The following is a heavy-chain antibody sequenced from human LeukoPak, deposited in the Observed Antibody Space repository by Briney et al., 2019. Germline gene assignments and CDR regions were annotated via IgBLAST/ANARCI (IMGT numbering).Heavy chain of an antibody. V-gene: IGHV1-2*02. CDR1: GYTFTCYY. J-gene: IGHJ4*02. CDR3: ARNPEYDSSGYYYFDY. CDR2: INPNSGGT. D-gene: IGHD3-22*01. Sequence: ASVKVSCKASGYTFTCYYMHWVRQAPGQGLEWMGWINPNSGGTNYAQKFQGRVTMTRDTSISTAYMELSRLRSDDTAVYYCARNPEYDSSGYYYFDYWGQGTLVTVSS.